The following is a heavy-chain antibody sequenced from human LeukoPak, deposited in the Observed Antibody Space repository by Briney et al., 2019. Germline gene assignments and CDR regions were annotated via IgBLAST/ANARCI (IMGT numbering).Heavy chain of an antibody. V-gene: IGHV3-7*01. J-gene: IGHJ4*02. D-gene: IGHD3-3*01. CDR3: ARDKFTIFGVIDY. CDR1: GSTFSSYW. CDR2: IKQDGSEK. Sequence: GGSLRLSCAASGSTFSSYWMSWVRQAPGKGLEWVANIKQDGSEKYYVDSVKGRFTISRDNAKNSLYLQMNSLRAEDTAVYYCARDKFTIFGVIDYWGQGTLVTVSS.